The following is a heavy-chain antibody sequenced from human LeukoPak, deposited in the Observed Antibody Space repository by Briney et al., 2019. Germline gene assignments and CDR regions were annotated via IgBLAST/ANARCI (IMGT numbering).Heavy chain of an antibody. D-gene: IGHD4-23*01. CDR1: GFTFSDYY. Sequence: GGSLRLSCAASGFTFSDYYMSWIRQAPGKGLEWTSYIHSRGSTTYYADSVKGRFTISRDNAENSLFLQMNSLRAEDTALYYCARGRGGKEAFDIWGQGTMVTVSS. CDR3: ARGRGGKEAFDI. V-gene: IGHV3-11*01. J-gene: IGHJ3*02. CDR2: IHSRGSTT.